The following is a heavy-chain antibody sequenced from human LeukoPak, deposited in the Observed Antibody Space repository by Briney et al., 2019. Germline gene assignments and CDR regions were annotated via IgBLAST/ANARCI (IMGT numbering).Heavy chain of an antibody. CDR3: AKGSGFLEWLTSFDY. Sequence: QAGGSLRLSCAASGFTFSSYWMSWVRQAPGKGLEWVANIKQDGSEKYYVDSVKGRFTISRDNAKNSLYLQMNSLRAEDTAVYYCAKGSGFLEWLTSFDYWGQGTLVTVSS. J-gene: IGHJ4*02. V-gene: IGHV3-7*01. CDR2: IKQDGSEK. CDR1: GFTFSSYW. D-gene: IGHD3-3*01.